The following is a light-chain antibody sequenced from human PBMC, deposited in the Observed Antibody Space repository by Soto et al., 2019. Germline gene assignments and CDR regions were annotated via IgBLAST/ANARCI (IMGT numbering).Light chain of an antibody. CDR3: QQGHSGLT. CDR2: GAS. V-gene: IGKV1-39*01. CDR1: QNIRYY. J-gene: IGKJ4*01. Sequence: DIQLTQSPSSLSASIGDRVTITCQASQNIRYYLNWYQQKSGKAPKLLIYGASTLQSGVPSRSSGSGSGTDFTLTISSLESEDFATYYWQQGHSGLTFGGGTKVDIK.